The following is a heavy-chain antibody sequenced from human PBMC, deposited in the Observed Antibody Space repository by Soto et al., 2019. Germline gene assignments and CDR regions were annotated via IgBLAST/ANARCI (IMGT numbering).Heavy chain of an antibody. D-gene: IGHD6-19*01. J-gene: IGHJ3*02. CDR3: ASGPPRAVTDAFDI. V-gene: IGHV3-53*01. CDR1: GFSVNSTY. CDR2: IYSGGST. Sequence: GGSIRLSCAASGFSVNSTYMSWLRKAPGKGLEWVSVIYSGGSTYYADSVKGRFTISRDNSKNTLYLQMNSLRAEDTAVYYCASGPPRAVTDAFDIWGQGTMVTVSS.